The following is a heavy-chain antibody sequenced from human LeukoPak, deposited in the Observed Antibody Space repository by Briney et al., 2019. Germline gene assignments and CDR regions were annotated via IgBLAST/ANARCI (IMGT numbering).Heavy chain of an antibody. CDR3: ARDRVESTSRELNDAFDI. Sequence: VASVKVSCKASGYTFTSYYMHWVRQAPGQGLEWMGIINPSGGSTSYAQKFQGRVTMTRDTSTSTVYMELSSLRSEDTAVYYCARDRVESTSRELNDAFDIWGQGTMVTVSS. D-gene: IGHD1-26*01. CDR2: INPSGGST. CDR1: GYTFTSYY. J-gene: IGHJ3*02. V-gene: IGHV1-46*01.